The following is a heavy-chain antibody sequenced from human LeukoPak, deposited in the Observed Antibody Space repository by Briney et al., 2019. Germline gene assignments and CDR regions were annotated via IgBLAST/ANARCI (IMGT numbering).Heavy chain of an antibody. J-gene: IGHJ3*02. D-gene: IGHD3-22*01. V-gene: IGHV1-2*02. CDR3: ARAAGGYVAFDI. Sequence: ASVKVSCKASGYTFTGYYMHWVRQAAGQGLEGMGWINPNSGGTNYAQKFQGRVTMTRDTSISTAYMELSRLRSDDTAVYYCARAAGGYVAFDIWGQGTMVTISS. CDR2: INPNSGGT. CDR1: GYTFTGYY.